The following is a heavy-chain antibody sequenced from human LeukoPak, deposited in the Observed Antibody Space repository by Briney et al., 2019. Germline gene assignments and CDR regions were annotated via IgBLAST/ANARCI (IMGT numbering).Heavy chain of an antibody. V-gene: IGHV4-34*01. CDR2: INHSGST. CDR1: GGSFSGYY. Sequence: PSETLSLTCAVYGGSFSGYYWSWIRQHPGKGLEWIGEINHSGSTNYNPSLKSRVTISVDTSKNQFSLKLSSVTAADTAVYYCARGLAPDYWGQGTLVTVSS. CDR3: ARGLAPDY. J-gene: IGHJ4*02.